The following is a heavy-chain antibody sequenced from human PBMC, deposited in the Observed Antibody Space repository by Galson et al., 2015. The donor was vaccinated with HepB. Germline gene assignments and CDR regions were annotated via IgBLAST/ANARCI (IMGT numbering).Heavy chain of an antibody. Sequence: SLRLSCAASGFTFSSYAMHWVRQAPGKGLEWVAVISYDGSNKYYADSVKGRFTISRDNSKNTLYLQMNSLRAEDTAVYYCARDAGYYDSSGYSDYWGQGTLVTVSS. CDR3: ARDAGYYDSSGYSDY. J-gene: IGHJ4*02. CDR1: GFTFSSYA. CDR2: ISYDGSNK. V-gene: IGHV3-30*04. D-gene: IGHD3-22*01.